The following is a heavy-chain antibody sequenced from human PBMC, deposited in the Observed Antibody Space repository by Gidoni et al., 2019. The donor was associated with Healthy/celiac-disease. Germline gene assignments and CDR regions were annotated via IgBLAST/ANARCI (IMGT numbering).Heavy chain of an antibody. CDR2: ISYDGSNK. CDR1: GFTFRSYA. Sequence: QVQLVEPGGGVVQPGRSLRLSCAASGFTFRSYAMHWVRQAPGKGLEWVAVISYDGSNKYYADSVKGRFTISRDNSKNTLYLQMNSLRAEDTAVYYCARDLRDTAMVTGYFDLWGRGTLVTVSS. D-gene: IGHD5-18*01. V-gene: IGHV3-30*01. CDR3: ARDLRDTAMVTGYFDL. J-gene: IGHJ2*01.